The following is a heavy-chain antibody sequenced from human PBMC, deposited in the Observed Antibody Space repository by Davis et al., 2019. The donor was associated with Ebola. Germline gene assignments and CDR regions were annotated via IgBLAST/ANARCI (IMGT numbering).Heavy chain of an antibody. CDR2: ISAYNGNT. V-gene: IGHV1-18*01. Sequence: ASVKVSCRASGGTFSSYAISWVRQAPGQGLEWMGWISAYNGNTNYAQKLQGRVTMTTDTSTSTAYMELRSLRSDDTAVYYCARSITMVRGTTPMDVWGQGTTVTVSS. CDR1: GGTFSSYA. J-gene: IGHJ6*02. D-gene: IGHD3-10*01. CDR3: ARSITMVRGTTPMDV.